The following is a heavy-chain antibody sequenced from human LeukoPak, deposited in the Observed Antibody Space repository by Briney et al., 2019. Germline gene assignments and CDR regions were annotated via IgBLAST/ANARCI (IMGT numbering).Heavy chain of an antibody. D-gene: IGHD6-13*01. Sequence: PGGSLILSCAASGFTFSSYWMSWVRQAPGKGLEWVANIKQDGSEKYYVDSVKGRFAISRDNAKNSLYLQMNSLRAEDTAVYYCARDIKWGSSWYSGWFDPWGQGTLVTVSS. CDR3: ARDIKWGSSWYSGWFDP. CDR2: IKQDGSEK. CDR1: GFTFSSYW. V-gene: IGHV3-7*01. J-gene: IGHJ5*02.